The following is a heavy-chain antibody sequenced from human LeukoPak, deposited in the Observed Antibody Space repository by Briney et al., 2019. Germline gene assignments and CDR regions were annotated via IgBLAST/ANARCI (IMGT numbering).Heavy chain of an antibody. D-gene: IGHD2-15*01. CDR1: GFTVSSNY. Sequence: GGSLRLSCAVSGFTVSSNYMSWVRQAPGKGLEWVSLIHSGGGTDYAQSVKDRFTISRDYSKNTVNLQINSLRAEDAAVYYCARERRYCSGDNCYSGLDYWGQGTLVTVPS. CDR2: IHSGGGT. CDR3: ARERRYCSGDNCYSGLDY. J-gene: IGHJ4*02. V-gene: IGHV3-53*01.